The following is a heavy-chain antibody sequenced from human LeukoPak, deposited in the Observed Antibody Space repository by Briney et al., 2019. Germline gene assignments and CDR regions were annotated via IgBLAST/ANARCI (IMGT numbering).Heavy chain of an antibody. Sequence: GGSLRLSCAVSGFTFSSYGMHWVRQAPGKGLEWVAFTRYDGNNKYYADSVKGRFTISRDNSKNTLYLQMSSLRAEDSAVHYCTKGGSGYHYYFDYWGQGALVTVSS. J-gene: IGHJ4*02. D-gene: IGHD5-12*01. CDR2: TRYDGNNK. V-gene: IGHV3-30*02. CDR1: GFTFSSYG. CDR3: TKGGSGYHYYFDY.